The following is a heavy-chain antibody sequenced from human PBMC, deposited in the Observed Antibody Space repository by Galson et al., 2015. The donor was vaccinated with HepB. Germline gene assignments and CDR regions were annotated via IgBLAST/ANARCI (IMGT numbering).Heavy chain of an antibody. CDR2: ISSSSSTI. Sequence: SLRLSCAASGFTFSSYSMNWVRQAPGKGLEWVSYISSSSSTIYYADSVKGRFTISRDNTKNSLYLQMNSLGDEDTAVYYCARAPGIFGVVPDYWGQGTLVTVSS. CDR3: ARAPGIFGVVPDY. J-gene: IGHJ4*02. CDR1: GFTFSSYS. D-gene: IGHD3-3*01. V-gene: IGHV3-48*02.